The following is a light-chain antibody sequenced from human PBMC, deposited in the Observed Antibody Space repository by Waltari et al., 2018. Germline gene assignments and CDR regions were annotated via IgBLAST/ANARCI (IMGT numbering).Light chain of an antibody. J-gene: IGKJ3*01. CDR3: RQYYNRPPFT. CDR1: QTVFYNSNDRNY. CDR2: WAS. V-gene: IGKV4-1*01. Sequence: DIVMTQSPDSLAVSLGDRATINCQSSQTVFYNSNDRNYLAGYQQKPGQPPKLLLYWASTRVSGVPDPLSGGSSGTDFTPTINSLQAEDVAVYYCRQYYNRPPFTFGPGTRVDIK.